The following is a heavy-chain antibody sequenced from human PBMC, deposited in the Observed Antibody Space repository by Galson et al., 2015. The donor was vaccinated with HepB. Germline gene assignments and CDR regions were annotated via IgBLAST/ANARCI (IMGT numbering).Heavy chain of an antibody. V-gene: IGHV3-33*01. CDR1: GFTFSSYG. CDR3: ARAQIIMVTGYFVS. J-gene: IGHJ4*02. Sequence: SLRLSCAASGFTFSSYGMHWVRQAPGKGLEWVAGIWYDGSSTYYGESVKGRFTISRDNSKNTLYLQMNSLRAEDTAVYYCARAQIIMVTGYFVSWGQGTLVT. D-gene: IGHD3-10*01. CDR2: IWYDGSST.